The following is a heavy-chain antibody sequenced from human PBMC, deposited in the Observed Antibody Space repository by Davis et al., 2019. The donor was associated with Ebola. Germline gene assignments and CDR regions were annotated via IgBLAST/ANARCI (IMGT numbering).Heavy chain of an antibody. CDR2: IYHSGST. CDR3: ARARTIFGVVTQGWYFDL. CDR1: GGSISSGGYS. J-gene: IGHJ2*01. Sequence: SETLSLTCAVSGGSISSGGYSWSWIRQPPGKGLEWIGYIYHSGSTYYNPSLKSRVTISVDRSKNQFSLKLSSVTAADTAVYYCARARTIFGVVTQGWYFDLWGRGTLVTVSS. V-gene: IGHV4-30-2*01. D-gene: IGHD3-3*01.